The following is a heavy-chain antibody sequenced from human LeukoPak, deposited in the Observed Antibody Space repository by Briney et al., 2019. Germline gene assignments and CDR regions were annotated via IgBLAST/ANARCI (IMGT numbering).Heavy chain of an antibody. D-gene: IGHD4-17*01. CDR2: IYSGGNI. V-gene: IGHV3-66*01. J-gene: IGHJ4*02. Sequence: GGSLRLSCAASGFSVSNSYISWVRQAPGEGPEWLSIIYSGGNIYYEDSVKGRFTISRDTSWNTVYLQMNSLSTEDTAVYYCARGLSSFGDPFDLWGQGTLVTVSS. CDR3: ARGLSSFGDPFDL. CDR1: GFSVSNSY.